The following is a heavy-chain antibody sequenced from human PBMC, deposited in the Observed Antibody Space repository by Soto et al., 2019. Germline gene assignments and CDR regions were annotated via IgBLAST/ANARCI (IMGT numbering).Heavy chain of an antibody. CDR1: GFTFSSYS. CDR2: ISSSSSTI. V-gene: IGHV3-48*02. D-gene: IGHD6-6*01. Sequence: EVQLVESGGGLVQPGGSLRLSCAASGFTFSSYSMNWVRQAPGKGLEWVSYISSSSSTIYYADSVKGRFTISRDNAKNSLYLRMTSLRDEDTAVYYCARLEYSSSSYGMDVWGQGATVTVSS. CDR3: ARLEYSSSSYGMDV. J-gene: IGHJ6*02.